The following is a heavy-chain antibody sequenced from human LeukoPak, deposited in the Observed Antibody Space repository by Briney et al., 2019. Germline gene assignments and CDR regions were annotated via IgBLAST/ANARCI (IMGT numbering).Heavy chain of an antibody. CDR1: GFTFSSYS. CDR2: ISSSSSYI. CDR3: ASFYRGVMALGFDP. D-gene: IGHD3-16*01. Sequence: GSLRLSCAASGFTFSSYSMNWVRQAPGKGLEWVSSISSSSSYIYYADSVKGRFTISRDNAKNSLYLRMNSLRAEDTAVYYCASFYRGVMALGFDPWGQGTLVTVSS. J-gene: IGHJ5*02. V-gene: IGHV3-21*01.